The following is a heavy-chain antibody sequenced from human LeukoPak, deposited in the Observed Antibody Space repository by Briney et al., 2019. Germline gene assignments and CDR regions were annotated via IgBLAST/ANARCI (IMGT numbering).Heavy chain of an antibody. D-gene: IGHD1-1*01. Sequence: SETLSLTCTVSGGSISSYYWSWIRQPPGKGLEWIGYIYYSGSTNYNPSLKSRVTISVDTSKNQFSLELSSVTAADTAVYYCARLQRTPSGYYFDYWGQGTLVTVSS. CDR2: IYYSGST. CDR3: ARLQRTPSGYYFDY. CDR1: GGSISSYY. J-gene: IGHJ4*02. V-gene: IGHV4-59*01.